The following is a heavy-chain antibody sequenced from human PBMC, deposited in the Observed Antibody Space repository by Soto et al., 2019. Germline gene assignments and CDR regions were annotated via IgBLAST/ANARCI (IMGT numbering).Heavy chain of an antibody. CDR2: IKSQTDGGTT. D-gene: IGHD6-19*01. Sequence: GGSLRLSCATSGFTFSQAWMNWVRQAPGKGPEWVARIKSQTDGGTTYYAAPVKDRFTISRDDSKNTLYFHMNSLKGEDTGVYYCVTYMNGWLWGQGTLVTVSS. J-gene: IGHJ4*02. CDR1: GFTFSQAW. V-gene: IGHV3-15*01. CDR3: VTYMNGWL.